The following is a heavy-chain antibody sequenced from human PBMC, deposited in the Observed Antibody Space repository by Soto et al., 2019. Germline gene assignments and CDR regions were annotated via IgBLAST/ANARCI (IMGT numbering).Heavy chain of an antibody. D-gene: IGHD3-10*01. V-gene: IGHV3-33*01. Sequence: QVQLVESGGGVVQPGRSLRLSCVASGFTFSSYGMHWVRQAPGKGLEWVAVIWYDVSNKYYADSVKGRFTISRDNSKNTLYLQMNSLRAEDTAVYYCARGGTLWLGELFPFDYWGQGTLVTVSS. CDR1: GFTFSSYG. CDR3: ARGGTLWLGELFPFDY. J-gene: IGHJ4*02. CDR2: IWYDVSNK.